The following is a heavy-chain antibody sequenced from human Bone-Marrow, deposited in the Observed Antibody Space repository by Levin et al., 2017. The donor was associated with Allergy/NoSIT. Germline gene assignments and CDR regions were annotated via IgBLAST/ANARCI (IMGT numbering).Heavy chain of an antibody. CDR1: GYTFGNHG. CDR3: ARLGRIVMVWDNFLDP. D-gene: IGHD3-10*01. Sequence: GESLKISCKASGYTFGNHGISWVRQAPGQGLEWMGWINVYNGNTLYAQNLQGRLTMTADTSTSTAYMELRSLTSDDTAVYYCARLGRIVMVWDNFLDPWGQGTLVTVSS. V-gene: IGHV1-18*01. J-gene: IGHJ5*02. CDR2: INVYNGNT.